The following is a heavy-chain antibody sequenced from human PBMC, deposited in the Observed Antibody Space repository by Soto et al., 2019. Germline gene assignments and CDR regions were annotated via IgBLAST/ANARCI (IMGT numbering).Heavy chain of an antibody. Sequence: PGGSLRLSCAASGFTFSNYEMNWVRQAPGKGLEWVSYISSGGGTICYADSVKGRFTISRDNAKSSLYLQMNNLRAEDTAVYYCARGLGYCSGGSCYLYYFDYWGQGALVTVSS. D-gene: IGHD2-15*01. CDR3: ARGLGYCSGGSCYLYYFDY. CDR1: GFTFSNYE. J-gene: IGHJ4*02. V-gene: IGHV3-48*03. CDR2: ISSGGGTI.